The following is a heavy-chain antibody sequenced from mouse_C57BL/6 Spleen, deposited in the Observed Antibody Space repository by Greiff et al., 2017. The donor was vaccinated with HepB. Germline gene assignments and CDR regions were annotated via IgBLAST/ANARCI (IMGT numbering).Heavy chain of an antibody. D-gene: IGHD2-3*01. Sequence: QVQLQQPGAELVRPGTSVKLSCKASGYTFTSYWMHWVKQRPGQGLEWIGVIDPSDSYTNYNQKFKGKATLTVDTSSSTAYMQLSSLTSEDSAVYYCARDGYYPYWGQGTTLTVSS. V-gene: IGHV1-59*01. CDR1: GYTFTSYW. CDR2: IDPSDSYT. J-gene: IGHJ2*01. CDR3: ARDGYYPY.